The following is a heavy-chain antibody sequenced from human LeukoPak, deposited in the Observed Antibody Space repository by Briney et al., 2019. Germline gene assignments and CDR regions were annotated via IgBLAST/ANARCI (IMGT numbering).Heavy chain of an antibody. D-gene: IGHD2-15*01. Sequence: PSETLSLTCTVSGGSISSYYWSWIRQPPGKGLEWVSSISGSSSYIYYADSVKGRFTISRDNARNSLYLQMNSLRAEDTAVYYCARDGERYCSGGSCSHIGHWGQGTLVSVSS. CDR1: GGSISSYY. J-gene: IGHJ4*02. CDR3: ARDGERYCSGGSCSHIGH. V-gene: IGHV3-21*01. CDR2: ISGSSSYI.